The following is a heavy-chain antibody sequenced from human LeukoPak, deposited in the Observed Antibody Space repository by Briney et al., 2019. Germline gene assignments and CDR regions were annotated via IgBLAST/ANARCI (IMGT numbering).Heavy chain of an antibody. CDR3: AKDPASRYSSSWYSNWFDP. CDR1: GFTFSSYG. CDR2: ISYDGSNK. D-gene: IGHD6-13*01. Sequence: GGSLRLSCAASGFTFSSYGMHWVRQAPGKGLEWGAVISYDGSNKYYADSVKGRFTISRDNSKNTLYLQMNSLRAEDTAVYYCAKDPASRYSSSWYSNWFDPWGQGTLVTVSS. J-gene: IGHJ5*02. V-gene: IGHV3-30*18.